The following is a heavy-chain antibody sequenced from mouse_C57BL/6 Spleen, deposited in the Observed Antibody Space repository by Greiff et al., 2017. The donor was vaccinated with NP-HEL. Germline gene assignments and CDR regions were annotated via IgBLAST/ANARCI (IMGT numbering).Heavy chain of an antibody. CDR1: GFTFSSYA. CDR3: TRDMGDDYDAGFAY. V-gene: IGHV5-9-1*02. J-gene: IGHJ3*01. CDR2: ISSGGDYI. Sequence: EVQVVESGEGLVKPGGSLKLSCAASGFTFSSYAMSWVRQTPEKRLEWVAYISSGGDYIYYADTVKCRFTISSDNARNTLYLQMSSLKSEDTAMYYWTRDMGDDYDAGFAYWGQGTLVTVSA. D-gene: IGHD2-4*01.